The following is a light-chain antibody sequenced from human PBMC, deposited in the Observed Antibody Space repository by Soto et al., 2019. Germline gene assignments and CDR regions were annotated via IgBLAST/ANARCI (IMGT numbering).Light chain of an antibody. CDR2: DND. J-gene: IGLJ1*01. Sequence: QSALTQPRSVSGSPGQSVTISCTGTGNDVGAYNYVSWYQQHPGRPPKLMIYDNDQRPSGIPARFSGSKSATSATLDITGLQTGDEADYYCGTWDTGLRAYVLGTGTKLTVL. V-gene: IGLV1-51*01. CDR3: GTWDTGLRAYV. CDR1: GNDVGAYNY.